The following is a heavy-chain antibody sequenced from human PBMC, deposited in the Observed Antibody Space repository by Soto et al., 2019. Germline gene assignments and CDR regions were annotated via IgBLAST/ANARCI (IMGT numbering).Heavy chain of an antibody. J-gene: IGHJ6*02. V-gene: IGHV3-30*18. D-gene: IGHD3-9*01. Sequence: GGSLRLSCAASGFTFSSYGMHWVRQAPGKGLEWVAVISYDGSNKYYADSVKGRFTISRDNSKNTLYLQMNSLRAEDTAVYYCAKDAEWYVLRYFGGMDVWGQGTTVTVSS. CDR1: GFTFSSYG. CDR2: ISYDGSNK. CDR3: AKDAEWYVLRYFGGMDV.